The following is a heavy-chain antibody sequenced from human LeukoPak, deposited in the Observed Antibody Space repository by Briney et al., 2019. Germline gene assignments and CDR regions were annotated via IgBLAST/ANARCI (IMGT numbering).Heavy chain of an antibody. Sequence: SSETLSLTCTVSDGSISINYWTWIRQPPGKGLEWIGNIYFRGSTNYNPSLKSRVTISGDTSKNQVSLQLTSVTAADTAVYYCARDSAVVPTVMVITTDYFDYWGQGTLVTVSS. CDR2: IYFRGST. V-gene: IGHV4-59*01. J-gene: IGHJ4*02. D-gene: IGHD3-22*01. CDR1: DGSISINY. CDR3: ARDSAVVPTVMVITTDYFDY.